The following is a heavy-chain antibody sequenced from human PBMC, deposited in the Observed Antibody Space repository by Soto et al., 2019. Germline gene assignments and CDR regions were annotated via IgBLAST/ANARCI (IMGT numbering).Heavy chain of an antibody. V-gene: IGHV1-46*01. CDR3: AREPYYDFWRGCARGYGMDV. CDR2: INPSGGST. CDR1: GYTFTSYY. D-gene: IGHD3-3*01. Sequence: ASVKVSCKASGYTFTSYYMHWVRQAPGQGLEWMGIINPSGGSTSYAQKFQGRVTMTRDTSTSTVYMELSSLRSEDTAVYYCAREPYYDFWRGCARGYGMDVWGQGTTVTVSS. J-gene: IGHJ6*02.